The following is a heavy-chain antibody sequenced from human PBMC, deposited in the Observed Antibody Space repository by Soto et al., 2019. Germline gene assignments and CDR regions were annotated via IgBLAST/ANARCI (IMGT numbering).Heavy chain of an antibody. D-gene: IGHD3-16*02. Sequence: SQNLLDPWSVSAGTVSRCCYFVCWLWLHTKKRLGWSGYILNSGSRNYNPSRKSRVTISVDTSKNQFSLKLSSVTVADTAIYYCSRSLTLGALPSRFHRWGQGAQVTVS. CDR1: AGTVSRCCYF. CDR3: SRSLTLGALPSRFHR. CDR2: ILNSGSR. V-gene: IGHV4-61*01. J-gene: IGHJ5*02.